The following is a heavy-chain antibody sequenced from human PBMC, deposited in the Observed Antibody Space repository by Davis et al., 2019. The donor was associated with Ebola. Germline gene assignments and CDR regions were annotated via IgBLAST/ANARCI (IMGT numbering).Heavy chain of an antibody. CDR1: GFTFSNYA. CDR3: ARADYDFWGGYGPSYYYGMDV. J-gene: IGHJ6*02. CDR2: ISGSGGST. Sequence: GESLKISCAASGFTFSNYAMSWVRQAPGKGLEWVSAISGSGGSTYYADSVKGRFTISRDNSKNTLYLQMNSLRAEDTAVYYCARADYDFWGGYGPSYYYGMDVWGQGTTVTVSS. D-gene: IGHD3-3*01. V-gene: IGHV3-23*01.